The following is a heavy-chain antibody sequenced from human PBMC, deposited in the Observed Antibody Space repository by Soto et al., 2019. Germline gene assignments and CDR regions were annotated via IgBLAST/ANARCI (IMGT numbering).Heavy chain of an antibody. J-gene: IGHJ4*02. D-gene: IGHD2-21*02. CDR2: INPSGGST. Sequence: QVQLVQSGAEVKKPGASVKVSCKASGYTFTSYYMHWVRQAPGQGLEWMGIINPSGGSTSYAQKFQGRVTMPRDTSTSTVYMELRSLRSEDTAVYYCARPNAVTVGFDYWGQGTLVTVSS. CDR3: ARPNAVTVGFDY. V-gene: IGHV1-46*03. CDR1: GYTFTSYY.